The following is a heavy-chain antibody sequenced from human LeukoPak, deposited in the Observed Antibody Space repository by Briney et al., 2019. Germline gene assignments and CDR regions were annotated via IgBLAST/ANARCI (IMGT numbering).Heavy chain of an antibody. D-gene: IGHD5-18*01. CDR2: IYYSGST. CDR1: GGSISSYY. J-gene: IGHJ4*02. Sequence: SETLSLTCTVSGGSISSYYWSWIRQPPGKGLEWIGYIYYSGSTNYNPSLKSRVTISVDTSKNQFSLKLSSVTAADTAVYYCARVGYSYGYHPFDYWGQGTLVTVSS. V-gene: IGHV4-59*08. CDR3: ARVGYSYGYHPFDY.